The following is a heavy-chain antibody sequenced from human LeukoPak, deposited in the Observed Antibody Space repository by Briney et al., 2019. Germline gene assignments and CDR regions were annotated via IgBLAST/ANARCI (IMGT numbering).Heavy chain of an antibody. J-gene: IGHJ4*02. D-gene: IGHD3-22*01. CDR2: ITPIFGTA. CDR1: GGTFSRFT. CDR3: AREWGLESSGYYYAY. Sequence: SVKVSCKASGGTFSRFTLRWVRQAPGQGFEWMGGITPIFGTANFAQKFQGRVSITADESTSTAFMELSSLRSEDTAVYYCAREWGLESSGYYYAYWGQRTLVSVSS. V-gene: IGHV1-69*13.